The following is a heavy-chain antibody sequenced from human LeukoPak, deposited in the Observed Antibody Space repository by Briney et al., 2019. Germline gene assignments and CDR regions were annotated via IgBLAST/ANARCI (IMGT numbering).Heavy chain of an antibody. CDR2: IWYDGSNK. V-gene: IGHV3-33*01. CDR1: GFTFSSYG. D-gene: IGHD6-6*01. J-gene: IGHJ4*02. Sequence: SGGSLRLSCAASGFTFSSYGMHWVRQAPGKGLEWVAVIWYDGSNKYYADSVKGRFTIFRDNFKNTVYLQMNSLRAEDTAVYYCARTYSSSSHLDYWGQGTLVTVSS. CDR3: ARTYSSSSHLDY.